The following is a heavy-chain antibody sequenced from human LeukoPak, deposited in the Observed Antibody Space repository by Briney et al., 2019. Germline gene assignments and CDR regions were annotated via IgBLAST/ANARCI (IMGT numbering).Heavy chain of an antibody. J-gene: IGHJ4*02. Sequence: PGGSLRLSCAGSGFPFSNYAMNWVRQAPGKGLEWVSSISESGDKTDYADSVRGRFTISRDNSQNTLYLQMNSLRVEDTALYYCAKQWVDCWGQGTLVTVSS. D-gene: IGHD1-26*01. CDR2: ISESGDKT. CDR3: AKQWVDC. CDR1: GFPFSNYA. V-gene: IGHV3-23*01.